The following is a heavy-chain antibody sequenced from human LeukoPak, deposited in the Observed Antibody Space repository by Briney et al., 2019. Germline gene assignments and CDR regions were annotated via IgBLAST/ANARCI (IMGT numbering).Heavy chain of an antibody. CDR1: GFTFSSYG. V-gene: IGHV3-30*02. Sequence: GGSLRLSCAASGFTFSSYGMHWVRQAPGKGLEWVAFIRYDGSNKYYADSVKGRFTISRDNSKNTLYLQMNSLRAEDTAVYYCAKDERIQLWFYMAWYFDYWGQGTLVTVSS. CDR3: AKDERIQLWFYMAWYFDY. CDR2: IRYDGSNK. D-gene: IGHD5-18*01. J-gene: IGHJ4*02.